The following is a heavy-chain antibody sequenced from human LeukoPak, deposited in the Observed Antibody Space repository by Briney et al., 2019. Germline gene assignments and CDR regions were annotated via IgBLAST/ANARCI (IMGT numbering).Heavy chain of an antibody. D-gene: IGHD3-16*01. V-gene: IGHV3-48*01. CDR1: GFTFSSYS. J-gene: IGHJ4*02. CDR2: ISSSSSTI. CDR3: ARDHPDYDYHDY. Sequence: GGSLRLSCAASGFTFSSYSMNWVRQAPGKGLEWVSCISSSSSTIYYADSVKGRFTISRDNAKNSLYLQMNSLRAEDTAVYYCARDHPDYDYHDYWGQGTLVTVSS.